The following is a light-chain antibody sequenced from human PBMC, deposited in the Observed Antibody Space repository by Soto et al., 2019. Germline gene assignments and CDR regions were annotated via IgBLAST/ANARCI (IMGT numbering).Light chain of an antibody. CDR3: QSYDSSLSGPV. Sequence: QSVLTQPPSVSGAPGQRVTISCTGSGSNIGAGYDVHWYQQLPGTAPKLLIYGSSNRPSGVPDRFSGSKSGTSASLAITGLQAEDEADYYCQSYDSSLSGPVFGGGTKLTVL. CDR2: GSS. CDR1: GSNIGAGYD. V-gene: IGLV1-40*01. J-gene: IGLJ2*01.